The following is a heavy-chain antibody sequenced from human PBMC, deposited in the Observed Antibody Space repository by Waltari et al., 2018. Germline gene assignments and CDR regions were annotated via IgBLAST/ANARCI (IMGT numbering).Heavy chain of an antibody. D-gene: IGHD5-12*01. CDR1: GGSISSGDYY. CDR2: IYYSGST. J-gene: IGHJ4*02. CDR3: ARRSGYDSVVDY. Sequence: QVQLQESGPGLVKPSQTLSLTCTVSGGSISSGDYYWSWIRQPPGKCLGRFGYIYYSGSTYSIPALMSRVTISVDTSKNQFSLKLSSVTAADTAVYYCARRSGYDSVVDYWGQGTLVTVSS. V-gene: IGHV4-30-4*08.